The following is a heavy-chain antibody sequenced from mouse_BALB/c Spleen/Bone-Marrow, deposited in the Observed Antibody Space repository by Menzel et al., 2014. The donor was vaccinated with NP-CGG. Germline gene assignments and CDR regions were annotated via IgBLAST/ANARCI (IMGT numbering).Heavy chain of an antibody. CDR2: INPGSGGT. Sequence: QVQLQQSGAELVRPGTSVKVSCKAPGYAFTNYLIEWVKQRPGQGLEWIGVINPGSGGTNYNEKFKGKATLTADKSSSTAYMQLSSLTSDDSAVYFCARHYFDYWGQGTTLTVSS. V-gene: IGHV1-54*01. CDR3: ARHYFDY. CDR1: GYAFTNYL. J-gene: IGHJ2*01.